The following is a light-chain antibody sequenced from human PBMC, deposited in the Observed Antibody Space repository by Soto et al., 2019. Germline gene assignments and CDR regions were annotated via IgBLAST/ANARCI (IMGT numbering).Light chain of an antibody. Sequence: QSVLTQPAPLSGSPGQSITLPCPGTSSVVGSYNLVSWYQQHPGKAPKLMIYEVSKRPSGVSNRFSGSKSGNTASLTISGLQAEDEADYYCCSYAGSSFYVFGTGTKVTVL. V-gene: IGLV2-23*02. CDR1: SSVVGSYNL. CDR2: EVS. CDR3: CSYAGSSFYV. J-gene: IGLJ1*01.